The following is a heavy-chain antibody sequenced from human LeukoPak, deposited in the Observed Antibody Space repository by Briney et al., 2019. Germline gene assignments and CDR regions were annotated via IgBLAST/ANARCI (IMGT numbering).Heavy chain of an antibody. J-gene: IGHJ5*02. CDR3: ARFSTMWENWFDP. V-gene: IGHV1-18*01. CDR1: DYTFTSYG. D-gene: IGHD3-10*02. CDR2: ISAYNGNA. Sequence: ASVKVSCKASDYTFTSYGISWVRQAPGQGLEWMGWISAYNGNANYAQKLQGRVTMTTDTSTSTAYMELRSLRSDDTAVYYCARFSTMWENWFDPWGQGTLVTVSS.